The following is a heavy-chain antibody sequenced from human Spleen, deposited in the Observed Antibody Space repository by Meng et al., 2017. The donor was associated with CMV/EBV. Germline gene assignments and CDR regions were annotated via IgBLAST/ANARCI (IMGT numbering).Heavy chain of an antibody. D-gene: IGHD6-19*01. CDR2: IYSGGST. CDR3: ARMTHESGWYYFDY. Sequence: GESLKISCAASGFTVSSNYMSWVRQAPGKGLEWVSVIYSGGSTYYADSVKGRFTISRDNSKNTLYLQMNSLRAEDTAAYYCARMTHESGWYYFDYWGQGTLVTVSS. J-gene: IGHJ4*02. V-gene: IGHV3-66*02. CDR1: GFTVSSNY.